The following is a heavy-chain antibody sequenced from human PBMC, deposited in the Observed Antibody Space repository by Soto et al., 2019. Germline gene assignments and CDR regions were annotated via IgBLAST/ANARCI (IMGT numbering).Heavy chain of an antibody. J-gene: IGHJ4*02. CDR1: GYTLTELS. V-gene: IGHV1-24*01. CDR3: ATARDEQWLVRAPFDY. Sequence: GASVKVSCKVSGYTLTELSMHWVRQAPGKGLEWMGGFDPEDGETIYAQKFQGRVTMTEDTSTDTAYMELSSLRSEDTAVYYCATARDEQWLVRAPFDYWGQGTLVTVSS. CDR2: FDPEDGET. D-gene: IGHD6-19*01.